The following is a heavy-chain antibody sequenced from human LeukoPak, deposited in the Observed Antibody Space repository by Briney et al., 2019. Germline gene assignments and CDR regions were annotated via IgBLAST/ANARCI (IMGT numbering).Heavy chain of an antibody. CDR1: GASISTYY. CDR2: IYYSGST. J-gene: IGHJ5*02. CDR3: ARHYSITGGRLSGYWLDP. D-gene: IGHD7-27*01. V-gene: IGHV4-59*08. Sequence: SETLSLTCTISGASISTYYWSWIRQPPGKGLEWIAYIYYSGSTNCNPSLKSRVTISVDTSKNQVSLKLSSVTAADTAVYYCARHYSITGGRLSGYWLDPWGQGTLVTVSS.